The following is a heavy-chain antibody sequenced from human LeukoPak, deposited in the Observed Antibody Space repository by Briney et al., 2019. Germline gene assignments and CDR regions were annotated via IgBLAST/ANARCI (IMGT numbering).Heavy chain of an antibody. J-gene: IGHJ4*02. V-gene: IGHV3-23*01. CDR1: GFTFSSHA. CDR2: ITSGSGSNV. CDR3: ARYGSWSFDY. D-gene: IGHD6-13*01. Sequence: GGSLRLSCAASGFTFSSHAMSWVRQAPGKGLEWVSAITSGSGSNVYYTDSLKGRFTISRDNSKNTLYLQMNSLRAEDTAVYYCARYGSWSFDYWGQGTLVTVSA.